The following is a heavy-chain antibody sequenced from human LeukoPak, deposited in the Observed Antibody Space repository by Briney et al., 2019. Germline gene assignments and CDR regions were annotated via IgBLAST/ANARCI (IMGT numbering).Heavy chain of an antibody. CDR3: ARHAAVEGSSGWSPLWWFDP. J-gene: IGHJ5*02. CDR1: GGSISSYY. CDR2: IDHSGRT. D-gene: IGHD6-19*01. V-gene: IGHV4-59*08. Sequence: SETLSLTCTLWGGSISSYYGRWIPQPPGKGLEWMGYIDHSGRTNSNTSLKSRVTISVDTSKNHYSLRLTSVTAADTAVYFCARHAAVEGSSGWSPLWWFDPWGQGTLVTVSS.